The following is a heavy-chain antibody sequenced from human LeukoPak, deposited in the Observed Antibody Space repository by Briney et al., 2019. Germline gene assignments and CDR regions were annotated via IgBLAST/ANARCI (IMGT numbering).Heavy chain of an antibody. CDR2: TYHSGSS. V-gene: IGHV4-4*07. D-gene: IGHD2-15*01. CDR1: GDSITNSY. CDR3: ARKVVAAHNWFDP. Sequence: PSETLSLTCTVSGDSITNSYWDWVRQSPGKGLEWIGRTYHSGSSAYHPSLKSRVSMLVVTSTNQLFLNLPSVTAADTAVYYCARKVVAAHNWFDPWGQGTLVTVSS. J-gene: IGHJ5*02.